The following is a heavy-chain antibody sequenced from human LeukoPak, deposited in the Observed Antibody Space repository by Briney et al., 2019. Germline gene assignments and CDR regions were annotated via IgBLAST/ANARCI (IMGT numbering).Heavy chain of an antibody. J-gene: IGHJ6*03. CDR1: GGTFSSYA. V-gene: IGHV1-69*04. Sequence: SVKVSCKASGGTFSSYAISWVRQAPGQGLEWMGRIIPILGIANYAQKFQGRVTITADKSTSTAYMELSSLRSEDTAVYYCARGLQYQLLKALGYYYMDVWGEGTTVTVSS. CDR3: ARGLQYQLLKALGYYYMDV. D-gene: IGHD2-2*01. CDR2: IIPILGIA.